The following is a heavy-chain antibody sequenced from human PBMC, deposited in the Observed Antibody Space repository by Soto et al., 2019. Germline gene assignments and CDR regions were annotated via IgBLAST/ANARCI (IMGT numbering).Heavy chain of an antibody. D-gene: IGHD4-17*01. V-gene: IGHV3-23*01. CDR2: ISGSGDNT. CDR1: GFTFSSYS. CDR3: AKRERWPASGPY. Sequence: EVQLLESGGGLVQPGGSLRLSCAASGFTFSSYSMTWVRQAPGKGLEWVSDISGSGDNTYYADSVKGRFTISRDNSKNTLDLQMNSLRAEDTALNYCAKRERWPASGPYWGQGTLVTVSS. J-gene: IGHJ4*02.